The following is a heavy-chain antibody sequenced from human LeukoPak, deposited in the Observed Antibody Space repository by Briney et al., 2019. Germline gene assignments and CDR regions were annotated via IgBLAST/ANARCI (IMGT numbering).Heavy chain of an antibody. CDR3: ARTTVVIAGRAFDI. CDR1: GGSFSGYY. V-gene: IGHV4-59*08. D-gene: IGHD4-23*01. CDR2: IYYSGST. Sequence: PSETLSLTCAVYGGSFSGYYWSWIRQPPGKGLEWIGYIYYSGSTNYNPSLKSRVTISVDTSKNQFSLKLSSVTAADTAVYYCARTTVVIAGRAFDIWGQGTMVTVSS. J-gene: IGHJ3*02.